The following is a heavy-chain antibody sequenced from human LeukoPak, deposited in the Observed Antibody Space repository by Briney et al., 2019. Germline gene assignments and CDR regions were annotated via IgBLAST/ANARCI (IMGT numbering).Heavy chain of an antibody. Sequence: ASVKVSCKASGYTFTGYYMHWVRQAPGQGLEWMGWINPNSGGTNYAQKLQGWVTMTRDTSISTAYMELSRRRSDDTAVYYCARDRDYYGSGSLDYWDQGTLVTVSS. V-gene: IGHV1-2*04. CDR1: GYTFTGYY. J-gene: IGHJ4*02. CDR3: ARDRDYYGSGSLDY. CDR2: INPNSGGT. D-gene: IGHD3-10*01.